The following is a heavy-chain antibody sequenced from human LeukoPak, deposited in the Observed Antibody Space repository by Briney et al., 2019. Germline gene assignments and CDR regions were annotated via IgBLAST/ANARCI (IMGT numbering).Heavy chain of an antibody. V-gene: IGHV4-61*01. CDR3: ARDRVAAASLDY. CDR2: IYYSGST. Sequence: SETLSLTGIVSVGSVSSGSYYWSWIRQPPGKGLEWIGYIYYSGSTNYNPSLKSRGTISVDTSKNQFSLKLSSVTAADTAVYYCARDRVAAASLDYWGQGTLVTVSS. J-gene: IGHJ4*02. D-gene: IGHD6-13*01. CDR1: VGSVSSGSYY.